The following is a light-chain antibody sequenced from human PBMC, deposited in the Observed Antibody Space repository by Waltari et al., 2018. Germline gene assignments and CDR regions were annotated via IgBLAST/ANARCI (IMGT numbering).Light chain of an antibody. CDR2: AAS. Sequence: DIQVTQSPPSLSASVGDRVTITCRASQSIRSHLNWYQQKAGKAPKFLIYAASTLQSGVPSRFSGSGSGTDFTLTISSIQPEDFATYYCQQGYSWPLTFGQGTKVEI. V-gene: IGKV1-39*01. J-gene: IGKJ1*01. CDR1: QSIRSH. CDR3: QQGYSWPLT.